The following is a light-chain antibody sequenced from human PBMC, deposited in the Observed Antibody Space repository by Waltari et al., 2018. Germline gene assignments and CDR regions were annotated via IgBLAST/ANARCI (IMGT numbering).Light chain of an antibody. CDR1: QDIRKN. CDR2: DAS. CDR3: QQYANLPLT. J-gene: IGKJ4*01. Sequence: DIQMTQSPSSLSASVGDRVTNTFQPSQDIRKNLNGFQQKPGKAPPVLIFDASNSQAAVPSRFSGSGSATEFAFTISSLQPADIGTYYCQQYANLPLTFGGGTRVEIK. V-gene: IGKV1-33*01.